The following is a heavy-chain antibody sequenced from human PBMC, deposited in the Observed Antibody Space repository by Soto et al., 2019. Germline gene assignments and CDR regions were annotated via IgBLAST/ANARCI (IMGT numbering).Heavy chain of an antibody. D-gene: IGHD3-16*02. CDR2: IYYSGST. CDR3: ARWSYRTYGMDV. Sequence: QLQLQESGPGLVKPSETLSLTCTVSGGSISSSSYYWGWIRQPPGKGLEWIGSIYYSGSTYYNPSLKSRVTISVDTSKNQFSLKLSSVTAADTAVYYCARWSYRTYGMDVWGQGTTVTVSS. CDR1: GGSISSSSYY. J-gene: IGHJ6*02. V-gene: IGHV4-39*01.